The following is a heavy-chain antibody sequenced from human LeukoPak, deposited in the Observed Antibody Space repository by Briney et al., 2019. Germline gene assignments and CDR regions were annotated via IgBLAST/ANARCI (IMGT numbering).Heavy chain of an antibody. CDR1: GFTFSSYA. CDR3: AKYDSSGYYFDY. V-gene: IGHV3-23*01. D-gene: IGHD3-22*01. CDR2: ISGSGGST. Sequence: GGSLRLSCAASGFTFSSYAMTWVRQAPGKGLEWVSVISGSGGSTYYADSVKGRLTISRDNSKNTLCLQMNSLRAEDTAVYYCAKYDSSGYYFDYWGQGTLVTVSS. J-gene: IGHJ4*02.